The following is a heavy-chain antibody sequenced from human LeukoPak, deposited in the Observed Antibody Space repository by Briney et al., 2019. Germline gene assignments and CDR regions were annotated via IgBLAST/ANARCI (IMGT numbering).Heavy chain of an antibody. Sequence: ASQTLSLTCAISGDSVSSNSAAWNWIRQSPSRGLEWLGRTYYRSKWYNDYAVSVKSRITINPDTSKNQFSLQLNSVTPEDTAVYYCARIGIAAAGTNYYYHMDVWGKGTTVTVSS. CDR1: GDSVSSNSAA. V-gene: IGHV6-1*01. CDR3: ARIGIAAAGTNYYYHMDV. J-gene: IGHJ6*03. CDR2: TYYRSKWYN. D-gene: IGHD6-13*01.